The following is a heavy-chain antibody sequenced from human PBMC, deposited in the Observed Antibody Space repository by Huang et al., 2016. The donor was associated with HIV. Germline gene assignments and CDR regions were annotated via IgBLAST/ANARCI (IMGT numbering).Heavy chain of an antibody. D-gene: IGHD6-6*01. CDR2: IFPDDSDT. CDR3: ARRFSSSSGYFDY. J-gene: IGHJ4*02. Sequence: VQLVQSGAEVKKPGESLKISCKGSGDSFSSYWIAGVRQMPGKGLEWMGSIFPDDSDTTYSPSFEGQVTISADKSIGTAYLQWSSLKASDTAMYYCARRFSSSSGYFDYWGQGSLVTVSS. CDR1: GDSFSSYW. V-gene: IGHV5-51*01.